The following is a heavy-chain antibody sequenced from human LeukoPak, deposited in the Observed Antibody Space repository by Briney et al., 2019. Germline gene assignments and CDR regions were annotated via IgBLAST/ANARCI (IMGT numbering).Heavy chain of an antibody. CDR3: ARIASDWGSKYWYFDL. J-gene: IGHJ2*01. CDR1: GYTFGGYF. D-gene: IGHD2-21*01. Sequence: GASVKVSCKASGYTFGGYFIHWVRQAPGQGLEWMGWINPLSGETNYTQKFEARVTMTRDTSITTAYMELTSLRFDDTAIYYCARIASDWGSKYWYFDLWGRGTLSLSPQ. CDR2: INPLSGET. V-gene: IGHV1-2*02.